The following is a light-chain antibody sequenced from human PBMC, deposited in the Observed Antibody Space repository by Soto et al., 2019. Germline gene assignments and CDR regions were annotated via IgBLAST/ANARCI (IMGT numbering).Light chain of an antibody. CDR1: QSVSSN. CDR2: GAS. CDR3: QQYNNWTWT. V-gene: IGKV3-15*01. J-gene: IGKJ1*01. Sequence: ELVMTQSPATLSLSPGERATLSCRASQSVSSNLAWYQQKPGQAPRLLIYGASTRATGIPARFSGSGSGTEFTLTISSLKPEDFAVYDCQQYNNWTWTFGQGTKVDIK.